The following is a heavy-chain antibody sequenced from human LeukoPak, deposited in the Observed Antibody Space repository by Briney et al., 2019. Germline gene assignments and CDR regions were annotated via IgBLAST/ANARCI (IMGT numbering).Heavy chain of an antibody. CDR2: ISGSGGST. CDR1: GFTFSSYA. D-gene: IGHD3-3*01. V-gene: IGHV3-23*01. Sequence: GGSLRLSCAASGFTFSSYAMSWVRQAPGKGLEWVSAISGSGGSTYYADSVKGRFTISRDNAKRSVYLQMNSLRNEDTAVYYCTKDGPYNDVWYVDYWGQGTLVTVSS. J-gene: IGHJ4*02. CDR3: TKDGPYNDVWYVDY.